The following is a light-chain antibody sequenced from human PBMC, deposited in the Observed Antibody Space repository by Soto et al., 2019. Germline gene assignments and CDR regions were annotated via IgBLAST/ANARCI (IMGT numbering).Light chain of an antibody. J-gene: IGLJ1*01. CDR1: SSNIGAGYD. CDR2: SNT. Sequence: QAVVTQPPSVSGAPGQTVTISCTGSSSNIGAGYDVHWYQQVPGTAPKLVLYSNTARPSGVPDRFSGSRSGSSASLAITGLQAEDEADYCQSYDSILTGSVFGTGTKLTVL. CDR3: QSYDSILTGSV. V-gene: IGLV1-40*01.